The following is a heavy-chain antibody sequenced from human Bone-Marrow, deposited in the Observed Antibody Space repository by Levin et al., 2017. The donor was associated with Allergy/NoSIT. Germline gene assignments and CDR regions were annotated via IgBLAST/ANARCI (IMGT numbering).Heavy chain of an antibody. CDR2: VDPTRGST. Sequence: GESLKISCKTSGYTFTTYYMHWVRQAPGQGLEWLGIVDPTRGSTTYAQKFQGRVAMTRDTSATTFYMEVTNLRSEDTAVYFCARASSGSYRQVGFDYWGQGTLVTVSS. CDR3: ARASSGSYRQVGFDY. J-gene: IGHJ4*02. D-gene: IGHD1-26*01. CDR1: GYTFTTYY. V-gene: IGHV1-46*01.